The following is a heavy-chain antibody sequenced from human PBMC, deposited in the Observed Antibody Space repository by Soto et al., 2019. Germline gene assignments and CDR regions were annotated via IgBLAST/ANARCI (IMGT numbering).Heavy chain of an antibody. J-gene: IGHJ4*02. CDR2: IYYSGTT. D-gene: IGHD3-22*01. V-gene: IGHV4-59*08. Sequence: SETLSLTCTVSGGSISSYYWSWIRQPPGKGLEWIGNIYYSGTTNYNPSLKSRVTISLDTSKNQFSLKLSSVTAADTAVYYCARLGGYYQAFDSWGQGTLVTVS. CDR3: ARLGGYYQAFDS. CDR1: GGSISSYY.